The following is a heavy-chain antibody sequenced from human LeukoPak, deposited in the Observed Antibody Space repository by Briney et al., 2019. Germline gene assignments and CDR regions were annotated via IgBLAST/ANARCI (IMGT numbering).Heavy chain of an antibody. J-gene: IGHJ4*02. D-gene: IGHD6-13*01. Sequence: PGGSLRLSCAASGFIFSNYWMSWVRQAPGTGLEWVANINQDGSAKYYVDSVKGRFTISRDNAQNSLYLQVNSLRAEDTAVYYCATSAAAAGSDWGQGTLVTVSS. CDR1: GFIFSNYW. CDR2: INQDGSAK. V-gene: IGHV3-7*03. CDR3: ATSAAAAGSD.